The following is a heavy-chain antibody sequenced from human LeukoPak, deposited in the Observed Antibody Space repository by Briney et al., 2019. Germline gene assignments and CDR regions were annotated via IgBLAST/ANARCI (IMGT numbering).Heavy chain of an antibody. CDR1: GGSLTISSYY. CDR2: IYYSGNT. J-gene: IGHJ3*02. D-gene: IGHD2-15*01. V-gene: IGHV4-39*01. Sequence: PSETLSLTCTVSGGSLTISSYYWGWIRQPPGKGLEWIGSIYYSGNTYYDPSLESRATISVDTSKNQFSLKMTSVTAADTAVYYCAQHFAYPGSVSSSSFDIWGQGTMVIVSS. CDR3: AQHFAYPGSVSSSSFDI.